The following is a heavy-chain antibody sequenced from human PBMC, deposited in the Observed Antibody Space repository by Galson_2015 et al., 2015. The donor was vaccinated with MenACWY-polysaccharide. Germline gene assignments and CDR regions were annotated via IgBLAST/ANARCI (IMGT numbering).Heavy chain of an antibody. CDR3: ARQLGGMDV. V-gene: IGHV1-46*01. J-gene: IGHJ6*02. D-gene: IGHD3-10*01. CDR1: GYTFTNYD. Sequence: SVKVSCKASGYTFTNYDMHWVRQAPGQGLEWMGIINPTGSSTSYAQKFQGRVTMTRDTSASTVYMELSSLRSEDTAVYYCARQLGGMDVWGQGTTVTVS. CDR2: INPTGSST.